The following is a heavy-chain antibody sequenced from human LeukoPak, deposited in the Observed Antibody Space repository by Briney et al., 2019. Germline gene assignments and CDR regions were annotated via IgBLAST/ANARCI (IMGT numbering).Heavy chain of an antibody. Sequence: SETLSLTCAVYGGSFSGYYWSWIRQPPGKGLEWIGEINHSGGTNYNPSLKSRVTISVDTSKNQFPLKLSSVTAADTAVYYCARGSPIAAAGTDFDYWGQGTLVTVSS. J-gene: IGHJ4*02. D-gene: IGHD6-13*01. V-gene: IGHV4-34*01. CDR2: INHSGGT. CDR3: ARGSPIAAAGTDFDY. CDR1: GGSFSGYY.